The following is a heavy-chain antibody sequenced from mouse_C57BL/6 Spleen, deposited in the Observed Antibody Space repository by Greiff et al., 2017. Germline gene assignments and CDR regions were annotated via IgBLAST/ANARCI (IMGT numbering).Heavy chain of an antibody. Sequence: QVQLKESGAELVKPGASVKISCKASGYAFSSYWMNWVKQRPGKGLEWIGQIYPGDGDTNYNGTFKGKATLTADKSSSTAYMQLSSLTSEDSAVYFCARVYGYDAMDYWGQGTSVTVSS. CDR1: GYAFSSYW. D-gene: IGHD1-1*02. J-gene: IGHJ4*01. CDR2: IYPGDGDT. V-gene: IGHV1-80*01. CDR3: ARVYGYDAMDY.